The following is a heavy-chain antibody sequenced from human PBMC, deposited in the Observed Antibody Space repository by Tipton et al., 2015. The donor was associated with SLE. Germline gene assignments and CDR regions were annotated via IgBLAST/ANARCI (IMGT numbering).Heavy chain of an antibody. V-gene: IGHV4-59*01. CDR1: GGSFTNYQ. D-gene: IGHD4-23*01. CDR3: ARGSLETRRLDY. Sequence: TLSLTCTASGGSFTNYQWNWIRQSPEKGLEWLGYVYDRGTTNYNPSVMSRVIISFDTSKGQVSLKLFSVTAADTAVYYCARGSLETRRLDYWGQGTLVTVSS. J-gene: IGHJ4*02. CDR2: VYDRGTT.